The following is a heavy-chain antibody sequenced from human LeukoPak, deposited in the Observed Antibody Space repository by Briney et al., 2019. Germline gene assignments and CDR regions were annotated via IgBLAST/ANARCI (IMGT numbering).Heavy chain of an antibody. V-gene: IGHV3-30-3*01. J-gene: IGHJ4*02. CDR2: ISYDGSNK. D-gene: IGHD2-2*01. CDR3: AKDQDIVVVPAYWNYVHPFDY. CDR1: GFTFSSYA. Sequence: PGGSLRLSCAASGFTFSSYAMHWVRQAPGKGLEWVAVISYDGSNKYYADSVKGRFTISRDNSKDTLYLQMNSLRAEDTAVHYCAKDQDIVVVPAYWNYVHPFDYWGQGTLVTVSS.